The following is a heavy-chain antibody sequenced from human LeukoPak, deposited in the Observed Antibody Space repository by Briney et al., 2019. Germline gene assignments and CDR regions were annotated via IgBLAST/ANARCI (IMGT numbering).Heavy chain of an antibody. D-gene: IGHD6-13*01. CDR1: GFTFSSYG. CDR2: IETGGAST. CDR3: ANDRDSSSWYLFDY. Sequence: GGSLRLSCAASGFTFSSYGMSWVRQAPGKGLEWVSAIETGGASTYYADSVKGRFSISRDNSKNTLYLQMNSLRAEDTAVYYCANDRDSSSWYLFDYWGQGTLVTVSS. V-gene: IGHV3-23*05. J-gene: IGHJ4*02.